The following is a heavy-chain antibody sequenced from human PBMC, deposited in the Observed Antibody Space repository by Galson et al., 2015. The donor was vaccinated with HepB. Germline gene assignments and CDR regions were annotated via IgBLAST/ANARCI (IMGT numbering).Heavy chain of an antibody. Sequence: SVKVSCKASGYTFTSYYMHWVRQAPGQGLEWMGIINLSGGSTSYAQKFQGRVTMTIDTSKNQFSLKLSSVTAADTAVYYCARGVGFGGVIVDGDWGQGTLVTVSS. J-gene: IGHJ4*02. V-gene: IGHV1-46*01. D-gene: IGHD3-16*02. CDR3: ARGVGFGGVIVDGD. CDR1: GYTFTSYY. CDR2: INLSGGST.